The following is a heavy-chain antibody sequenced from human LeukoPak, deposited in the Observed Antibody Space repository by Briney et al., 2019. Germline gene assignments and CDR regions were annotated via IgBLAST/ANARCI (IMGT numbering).Heavy chain of an antibody. J-gene: IGHJ4*02. D-gene: IGHD6-19*01. CDR3: ARVVYYSGWSLGIDY. CDR1: GYTFTSYG. Sequence: PVASVKVSCKASGYTFTSYGISWVRQAPGQGLEWMGWISAYNGNTNYAQKLQGRVTMTRDTSISTAYMELSRLRSDDTAVYYCARVVYYSGWSLGIDYWGQGTLVTVSS. CDR2: ISAYNGNT. V-gene: IGHV1-18*01.